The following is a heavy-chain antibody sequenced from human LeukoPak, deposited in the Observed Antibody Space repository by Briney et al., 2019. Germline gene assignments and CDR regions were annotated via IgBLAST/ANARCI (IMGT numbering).Heavy chain of an antibody. J-gene: IGHJ3*02. V-gene: IGHV1-18*01. CDR2: ISAYNGNT. Sequence: GASVKVSCKASGYTFTSYGISWVRQAPGQGLEWMGWISAYNGNTNYAQKLQGRVTMTTDTSTSTAYMELSRLRSDDTAVYYCARDPTLHYGILTGYFLPYAFDIWGQGTMVTVSS. D-gene: IGHD3-9*01. CDR3: ARDPTLHYGILTGYFLPYAFDI. CDR1: GYTFTSYG.